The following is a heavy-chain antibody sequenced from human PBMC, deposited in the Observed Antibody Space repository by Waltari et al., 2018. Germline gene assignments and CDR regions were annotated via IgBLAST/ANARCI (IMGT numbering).Heavy chain of an antibody. D-gene: IGHD3-22*01. J-gene: IGHJ4*02. V-gene: IGHV4-38-2*02. Sequence: QVQLQESGPGQVKPSETLSLTCAVSGYAISSGYYWGWIRQPPGKGLEGIGSIYHSGTTFYNPSLKSRVAISVDTSKNQFSLKLSSVTAADTAVYYCAGEYYGSGSGYFSDYWGQGTLVTVSS. CDR3: AGEYYGSGSGYFSDY. CDR1: GYAISSGYY. CDR2: IYHSGTT.